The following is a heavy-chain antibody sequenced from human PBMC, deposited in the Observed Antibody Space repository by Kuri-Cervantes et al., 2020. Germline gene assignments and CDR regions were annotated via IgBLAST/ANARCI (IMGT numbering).Heavy chain of an antibody. V-gene: IGHV4-39*01. D-gene: IGHD3-3*01. CDR1: GGSISSSSYY. CDR3: ARLAIRYYFDY. J-gene: IGHJ4*02. CDR2: IYYSGST. Sequence: ESLKISCTVSGGSISSSSYYWGWIRQPPGKGLEWIGSIYYSGSTYYNPSLKSRVTMSVDTSKQQFSLKLGSVTAVDTAVYYCARLAIRYYFDYWGQGTLVTVSS.